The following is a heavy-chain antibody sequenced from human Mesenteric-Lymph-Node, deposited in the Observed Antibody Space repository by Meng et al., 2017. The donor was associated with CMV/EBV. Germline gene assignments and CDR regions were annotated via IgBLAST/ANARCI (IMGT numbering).Heavy chain of an antibody. CDR1: GFSLCTSGVY. CDR3: AYNKFGDRDY. Sequence: CTFSGFSLCTSGVYVGWVRQPPGQAPGWLAFMYWDDDKRYSPSLKSRLTITRDTSKDQVFLTVTNMDPVDTATYYCAYNKFGDRDYWGQGALVTVSS. J-gene: IGHJ4*02. V-gene: IGHV2-5*02. CDR2: MYWDDDK. D-gene: IGHD3-10*01.